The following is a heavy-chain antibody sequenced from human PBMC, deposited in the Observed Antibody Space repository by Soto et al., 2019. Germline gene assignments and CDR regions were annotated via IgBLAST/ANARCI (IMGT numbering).Heavy chain of an antibody. CDR1: GYTFTDHV. V-gene: IGHV1-3*01. J-gene: IGHJ4*02. Sequence: ASAKVPGNTSGYTFTDHVIHWVRQAPGQVLEWVGWINAGNSYTQSSQKFQGRVSLTSDRSANTDYLELSSLTSADTAVYYCGRGREHYYDGTGYSDYWGQGDLVTVS. CDR3: GRGREHYYDGTGYSDY. D-gene: IGHD3-22*01. CDR2: INAGNSYT.